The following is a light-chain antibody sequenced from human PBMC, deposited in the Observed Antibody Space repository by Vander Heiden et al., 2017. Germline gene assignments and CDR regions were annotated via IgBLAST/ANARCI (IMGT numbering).Light chain of an antibody. J-gene: IGKJ3*01. CDR2: DAS. CDR1: QDISNY. Sequence: DIQMTQSPSSLSASVGDRVTITCQASQDISNYLNWYQQKPWKAPKLLIYDASNLETGVPSRFSGSGSGTDFTFTISSLQPEDIATYYCQQYEDLLFTFGPGTKVDIK. V-gene: IGKV1-33*01. CDR3: QQYEDLLFT.